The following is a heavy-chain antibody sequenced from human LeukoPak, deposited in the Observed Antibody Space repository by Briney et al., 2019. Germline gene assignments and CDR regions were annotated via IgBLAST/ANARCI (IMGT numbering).Heavy chain of an antibody. D-gene: IGHD1-26*01. Sequence: GGSLRLSCAASGFIVSSNYMTWVRQAPGKRLEWVSVIYSGGSTYYADSVKGRFAISRDNSQNTLYLQMNSLRAEDTAVYYCARDLGDYWGQGTLVTVSS. V-gene: IGHV3-66*01. CDR3: ARDLGDY. CDR2: IYSGGST. J-gene: IGHJ4*02. CDR1: GFIVSSNY.